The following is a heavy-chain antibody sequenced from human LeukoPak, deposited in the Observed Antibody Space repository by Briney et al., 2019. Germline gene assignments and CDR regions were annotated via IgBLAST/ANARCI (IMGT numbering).Heavy chain of an antibody. CDR3: ARGKAARYYYDSSGYYYDYFDY. D-gene: IGHD3-22*01. V-gene: IGHV3-7*01. CDR2: IKQDGSEK. Sequence: PGGSLRLSCAASGFTFGSYWMSWVRQAPGKGLEWVANIKQDGSEKYYVDSVKGRFTISRDNAKNSLYLRMNSLRAEDTAVYYCARGKAARYYYDSSGYYYDYFDYWGQGTLVTVSS. J-gene: IGHJ4*02. CDR1: GFTFGSYW.